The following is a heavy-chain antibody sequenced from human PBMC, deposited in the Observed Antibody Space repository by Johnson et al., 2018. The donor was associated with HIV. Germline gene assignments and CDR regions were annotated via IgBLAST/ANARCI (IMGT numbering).Heavy chain of an antibody. CDR2: ISSDGSST. CDR1: GFTFSSNW. J-gene: IGHJ3*01. D-gene: IGHD1-1*01. Sequence: VQLVESGGGLVQPGGSLILSCAASGFTFSSNWMHWVRQAPGKGLVWVSRISSDGSSTYSAAAVKRRFTISRDNARNTMFVQMKRLRAEDTAVYYCARSGPNWAFDFWGQGTMVTVSS. CDR3: ARSGPNWAFDF. V-gene: IGHV3-74*01.